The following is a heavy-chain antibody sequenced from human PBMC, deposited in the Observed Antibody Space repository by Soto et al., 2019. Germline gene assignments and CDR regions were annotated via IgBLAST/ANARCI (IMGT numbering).Heavy chain of an antibody. CDR2: NTHSGRS. J-gene: IGHJ4*02. Sequence: SETLSLTCDVYGGSFSGHYWSFIPQSPGKGLELIGENTHSGRSSYNPSLKSRVTISVHTSKNQFSLELTSLTAADTAVYYCARGYLPGGNTFYFDYWGQGALVTVS. V-gene: IGHV4-34*01. CDR3: ARGYLPGGNTFYFDY. CDR1: GGSFSGHY. D-gene: IGHD2-15*01.